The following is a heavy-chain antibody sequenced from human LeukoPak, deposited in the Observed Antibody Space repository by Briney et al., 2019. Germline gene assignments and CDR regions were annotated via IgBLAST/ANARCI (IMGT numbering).Heavy chain of an antibody. CDR3: AKGGYDSWFDP. CDR2: IRRNGGDR. CDR1: GFSFSSYS. J-gene: IGHJ5*02. V-gene: IGHV3-23*01. Sequence: GGSLRLSCAASGFSFSSYSMTWVRQAPGKGLEWVSNIRRNGGDRYYADSVKGRFTISRDNSKNTVYLEMSSLRVEDTAVYYCAKGGYDSWFDPWGQGTLVTVSS. D-gene: IGHD3-3*01.